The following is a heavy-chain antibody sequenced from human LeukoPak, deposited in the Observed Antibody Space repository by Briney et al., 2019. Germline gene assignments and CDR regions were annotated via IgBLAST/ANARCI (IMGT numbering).Heavy chain of an antibody. D-gene: IGHD1-1*01. V-gene: IGHV3-23*01. Sequence: GGSLRLSCAASGFTFSSYAMSWVRQAPGKGLEWVSAISGSGGSTYYADSVKGRFTISRDNSKSTLYLQMDSLRVEDTALYYCAKDNEGYYMDVWGKGTTVTVSS. CDR2: ISGSGGST. CDR1: GFTFSSYA. J-gene: IGHJ6*03. CDR3: AKDNEGYYMDV.